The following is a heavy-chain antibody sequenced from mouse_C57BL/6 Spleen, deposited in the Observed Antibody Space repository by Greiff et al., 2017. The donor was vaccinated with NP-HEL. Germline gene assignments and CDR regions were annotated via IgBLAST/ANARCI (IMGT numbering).Heavy chain of an antibody. J-gene: IGHJ2*01. CDR3: ARGVYYSNVMFFLYFDY. D-gene: IGHD2-5*01. V-gene: IGHV5-16*01. CDR1: GFTFSDYY. CDR2: INYDGSST. Sequence: EVHLVESEGGLVQPGSSMKLSCTASGFTFSDYYMAWVRQVPEKGLEWVANINYDGSSTYYLDSLKSRFIISRDNAKNILYLQMSSLKSEDTATYYCARGVYYSNVMFFLYFDYWGQGTTLTVSS.